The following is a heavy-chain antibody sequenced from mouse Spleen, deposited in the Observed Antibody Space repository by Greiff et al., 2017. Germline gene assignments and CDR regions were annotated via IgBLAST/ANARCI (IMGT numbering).Heavy chain of an antibody. D-gene: IGHD4-1*01. CDR1: GYTFTDYY. Sequence: VKLMESGAELVRPGASVKLSCKASGYTFTDYYINWVKQRPGQGLEWIARIYPGSGNTYYNEKFKGKATLTAEKSSSTAYMQLSSLTSEDSAVYFCARVCNWDSDYFDYWGQGTTLTVSS. CDR2: IYPGSGNT. CDR3: ARVCNWDSDYFDY. J-gene: IGHJ2*01. V-gene: IGHV1-76*01.